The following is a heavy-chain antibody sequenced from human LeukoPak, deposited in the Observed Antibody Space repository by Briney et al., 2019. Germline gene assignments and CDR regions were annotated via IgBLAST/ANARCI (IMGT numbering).Heavy chain of an antibody. CDR2: MSPNSGDT. D-gene: IGHD5-18*01. V-gene: IGHV1-8*01. J-gene: IGHJ4*02. CDR3: AKDNTVGCSYGYNDY. CDR1: GYTFTSYD. Sequence: ASVKVSCKASGYTFTSYDFNWVRQATGQRPEWMGWMSPNSGDTGYAQKFQDRVTMTRNTSISTAYMELSSLRSDDTAVYYCAKDNTVGCSYGYNDYWGQGTLVTVSS.